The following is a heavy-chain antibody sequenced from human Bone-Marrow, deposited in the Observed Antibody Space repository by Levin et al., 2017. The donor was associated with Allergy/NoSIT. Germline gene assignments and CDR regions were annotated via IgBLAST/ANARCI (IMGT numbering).Heavy chain of an antibody. J-gene: IGHJ3*02. CDR3: ARGFLGRGSYFGTRDPFEI. V-gene: IGHV4-34*01. CDR2: LGLRGAITSGTNTGGI. Sequence: SGGSLRLSCDVSGTTSSNYYWTWIRQPPGKGLEWIGELGLRGAITSGTNTGGINYNSSLKSRLTISEDTYNRVFSLKMTSVTAADTAVYYCARGFLGRGSYFGTRDPFEIWGQGTVVTVSS. CDR1: GTTSSNYY. D-gene: IGHD1-26*01.